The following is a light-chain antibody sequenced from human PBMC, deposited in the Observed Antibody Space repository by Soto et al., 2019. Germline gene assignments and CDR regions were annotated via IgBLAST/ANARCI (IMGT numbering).Light chain of an antibody. Sequence: QSALTQPASVSGSPGQSFTIPCTGSSSDVGAYHSVSWYQQHPSKAPKLIIFDVSNRPSGVSNRFSGSKSGNTASLTISGLQAEDEADYYCSSFTDTGTVMFGGGTKVTVL. CDR1: SSDVGAYHS. CDR2: DVS. V-gene: IGLV2-14*03. CDR3: SSFTDTGTVM. J-gene: IGLJ3*02.